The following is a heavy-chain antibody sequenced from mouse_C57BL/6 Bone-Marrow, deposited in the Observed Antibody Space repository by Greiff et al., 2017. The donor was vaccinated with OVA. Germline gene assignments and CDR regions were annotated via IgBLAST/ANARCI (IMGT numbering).Heavy chain of an antibody. Sequence: DVKLVESGPVLVKPGASVKMSCKASGYTFTDYYMNWVKQSHGKSLEWIGVINPYNGGTSYNQKFKGKATLTVDKSSSTAYMELNSLTSEDSAVYYCAYGTPFAYWGQGTLVTVSA. CDR3: AYGTPFAY. CDR1: GYTFTDYY. D-gene: IGHD2-1*01. J-gene: IGHJ3*01. CDR2: INPYNGGT. V-gene: IGHV1-19*01.